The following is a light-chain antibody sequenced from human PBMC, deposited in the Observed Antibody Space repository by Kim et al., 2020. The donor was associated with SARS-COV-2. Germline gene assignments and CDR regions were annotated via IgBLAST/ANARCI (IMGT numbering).Light chain of an antibody. CDR3: QQYNKWPIFT. J-gene: IGKJ2*01. CDR1: QSVGSN. Sequence: EMVMTQSPATLSVSPGERATLSCRASQSVGSNLAWYQQKPGQAPRLLIYSASTRATDIPARFSGSGSGTDFTLTISSLQSEDFALYYCQQYNKWPIFTFGQGTKLEIK. CDR2: SAS. V-gene: IGKV3-15*01.